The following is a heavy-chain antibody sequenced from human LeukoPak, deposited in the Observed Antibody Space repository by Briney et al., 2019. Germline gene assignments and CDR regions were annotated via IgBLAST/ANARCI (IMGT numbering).Heavy chain of an antibody. V-gene: IGHV3-11*04. Sequence: PGGSLRLSCAASGFTFSDYYMSWIRQAPGKGLEWVSYISSGDNTIYYADSVKGRFTISRDNAKNSLYLQMNSLRAEDTAVYYCARVMGNYATDYWGQGTLVTVSS. D-gene: IGHD1-7*01. CDR2: ISSGDNTI. CDR1: GFTFSDYY. J-gene: IGHJ4*02. CDR3: ARVMGNYATDY.